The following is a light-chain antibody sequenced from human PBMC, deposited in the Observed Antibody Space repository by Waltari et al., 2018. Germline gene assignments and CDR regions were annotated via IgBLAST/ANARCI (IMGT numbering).Light chain of an antibody. Sequence: DIQMTQSPSSLAASVGDRVTITCRASPIISTYLAWYQQKAGMAPQLLIYGAYHWHSGVPSRFSGSGSGTDFTLTISSLQPEDFATYYCQQSFSSPYTFGQGTKLQIK. CDR1: PIISTY. J-gene: IGKJ2*01. CDR2: GAY. CDR3: QQSFSSPYT. V-gene: IGKV1-39*01.